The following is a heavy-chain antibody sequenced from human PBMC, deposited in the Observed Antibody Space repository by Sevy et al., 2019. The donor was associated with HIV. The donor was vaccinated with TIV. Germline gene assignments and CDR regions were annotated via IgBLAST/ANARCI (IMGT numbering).Heavy chain of an antibody. CDR1: GFTFSNYY. V-gene: IGHV3-74*01. CDR3: FVRIRDSYEIDY. J-gene: IGHJ4*02. Sequence: GGSLRLSCAASGFTFSNYYMNWVRQGPGKGLVWVASLNGDGSDINYADSVRGRFTISRDNTKNTLYLQMSSLRGEDTAVYYCFVRIRDSYEIDYWGQGTLVTVSS. D-gene: IGHD6-6*01. CDR2: LNGDGSDI.